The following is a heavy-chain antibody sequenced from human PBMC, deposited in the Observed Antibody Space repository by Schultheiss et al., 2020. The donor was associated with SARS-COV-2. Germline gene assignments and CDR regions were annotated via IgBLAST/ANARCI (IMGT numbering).Heavy chain of an antibody. CDR2: IYYSGST. CDR1: GGSISSYY. CDR3: ARADSGYYYYYYMDV. J-gene: IGHJ6*03. D-gene: IGHD5-12*01. V-gene: IGHV4-59*12. Sequence: SETLSLTCTVSGGSISSYYWSWIRQHPGKGLEWIGYIYYSGSTNYNPSLKSRVTISVDTSKNQFSLKLSSVTAADTAVYYCARADSGYYYYYYMDVWGKGTTVTVSS.